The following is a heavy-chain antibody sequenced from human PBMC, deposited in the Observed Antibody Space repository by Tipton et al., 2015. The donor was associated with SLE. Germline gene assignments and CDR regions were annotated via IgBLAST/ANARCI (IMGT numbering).Heavy chain of an antibody. CDR2: IDPRDSDT. CDR1: GYSFTSYW. J-gene: IGHJ3*02. Sequence: LVQSGAEVKKPGESLRISCKGSGYSFTSYWISWVRQMPGKGLDWMGRIDPRDSDTRYSPPFQGQVTISADKSISTAYLQWSSLKASGTAMYYCARRDFWSGYYTGGAFDIWGQGTMVTVSS. CDR3: ARRDFWSGYYTGGAFDI. V-gene: IGHV5-10-1*04. D-gene: IGHD3-3*01.